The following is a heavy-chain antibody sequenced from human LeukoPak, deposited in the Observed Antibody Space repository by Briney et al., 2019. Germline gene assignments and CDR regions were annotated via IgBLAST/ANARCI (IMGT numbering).Heavy chain of an antibody. V-gene: IGHV3-21*01. CDR3: AKDGGIAAAGRSVYFDY. J-gene: IGHJ4*02. Sequence: GGTLRLSCAASGFTFSSYTMNWVRQAPGKGLEWVSSFISSGPYIYCADSVKGRFTISRDNAKNSLYLQMNSLRAEDTAVYYCAKDGGIAAAGRSVYFDYWGQGTLVTVSS. D-gene: IGHD6-13*01. CDR2: FISSGPYI. CDR1: GFTFSSYT.